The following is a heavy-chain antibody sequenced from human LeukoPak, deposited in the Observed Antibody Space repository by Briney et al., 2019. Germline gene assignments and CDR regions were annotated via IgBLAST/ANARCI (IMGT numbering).Heavy chain of an antibody. CDR2: IKHGGST. D-gene: IGHD1-1*01. V-gene: IGHV4-34*01. J-gene: IGHJ4*02. CDR3: AIHNWNARNFEY. CDR1: GGSFSGYY. Sequence: SETLSLTCAVYGGSFSGYYWNWIRQPPGKGLEWIGEIKHGGSTNYNPSLKSRVTISMDTSKNHFSLKLSSVTAADTAVYYCAIHNWNARNFEYWGQGTLVTVSS.